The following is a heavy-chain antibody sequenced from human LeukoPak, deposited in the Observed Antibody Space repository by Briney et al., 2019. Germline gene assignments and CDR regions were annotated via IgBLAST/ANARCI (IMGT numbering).Heavy chain of an antibody. D-gene: IGHD6-6*01. J-gene: IGHJ4*02. CDR1: GFTFSNYW. CDR2: IRQDGSEK. V-gene: IGHV3-7*01. CDR3: TRFSRSSSSNY. Sequence: RGSLRLSCAASGFTFSNYWMSWVRQAPGKGVEWVAIIRQDGSEKKYVDSVKGRFTISRDNAKNSLYLEMNSLRAEDTAVYYCTRFSRSSSSNYWGQGTLVTVSS.